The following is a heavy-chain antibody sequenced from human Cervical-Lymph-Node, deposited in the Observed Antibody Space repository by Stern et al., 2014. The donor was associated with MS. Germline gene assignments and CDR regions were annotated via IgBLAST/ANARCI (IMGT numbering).Heavy chain of an antibody. Sequence: EVQLEESGGGLVQPGRSLRLSCAASGFTFDDYAMHWVRQAPGQGLEWVSGISWNSGSIGYADSVKGRFTISRDNAKNSLYLQMNSLRAEDTALYYCAKDRGLKWFGEDYYFDYWGQGTLVTVSS. CDR2: ISWNSGSI. V-gene: IGHV3-9*01. D-gene: IGHD3-10*01. CDR1: GFTFDDYA. CDR3: AKDRGLKWFGEDYYFDY. J-gene: IGHJ4*02.